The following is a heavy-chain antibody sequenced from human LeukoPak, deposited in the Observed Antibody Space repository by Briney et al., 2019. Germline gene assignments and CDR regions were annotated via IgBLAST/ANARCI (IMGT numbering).Heavy chain of an antibody. D-gene: IGHD5-18*01. CDR1: GFTFDDYA. Sequence: GGSLRLSCAASGFTFDDYAMHWARQAPGKGLEWVSLISGDGGSTYYADSVKGRFTISRDNSKNSLYLQMNSLRTEDTALYYCAKETVGDTVDYFDYWGQGTLVTVSS. CDR2: ISGDGGST. V-gene: IGHV3-43*02. CDR3: AKETVGDTVDYFDY. J-gene: IGHJ4*02.